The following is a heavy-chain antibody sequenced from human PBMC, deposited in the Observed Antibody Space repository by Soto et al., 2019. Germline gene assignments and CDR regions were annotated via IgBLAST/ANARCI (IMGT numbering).Heavy chain of an antibody. D-gene: IGHD3-22*01. J-gene: IGHJ4*02. CDR3: ARHEGGYYDSSLDY. V-gene: IGHV4-59*08. CDR1: GDSISTYY. Sequence: PSETLSLTCTVSGDSISTYYWTWIRQPPGKGLEWIGYIYYSGSPSYNPSLRSRVTISVDTSKNQFSLKLSSVTAADTAVYYCARHEGGYYDSSLDYWGQGTLVTVPQ. CDR2: IYYSGSP.